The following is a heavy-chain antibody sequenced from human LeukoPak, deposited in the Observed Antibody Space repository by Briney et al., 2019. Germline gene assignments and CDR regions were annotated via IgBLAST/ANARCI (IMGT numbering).Heavy chain of an antibody. V-gene: IGHV3-48*02. D-gene: IGHD1-26*01. CDR3: ARGGATRFDP. Sequence: GGSLRLSCAASGFTFSSYAMSWVRQAPGKGLEWISTINSISSNTKYADSVKGRFTVSRDNAKNSLYLQVNSLRDEDTAVYYCARGGATRFDPWGQGTLVTVSS. CDR1: GFTFSSYA. J-gene: IGHJ5*02. CDR2: INSISSNT.